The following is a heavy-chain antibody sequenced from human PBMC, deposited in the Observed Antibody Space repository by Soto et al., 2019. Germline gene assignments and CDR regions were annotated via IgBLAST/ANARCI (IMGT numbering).Heavy chain of an antibody. V-gene: IGHV1-69*12. CDR3: ARDKDRLQLGGNYDDILGV. CDR1: GGTFRTSA. CDR2: IMPVFRRP. D-gene: IGHD3-9*01. Sequence: QVQLVQSGAEVKKPGSSVKVSCKASGGTFRTSAISWVRQAPGQGLEWVGGIMPVFRRPKYAQNFQDRVNITADEYTSTAYMELSSLRAEDTAVYYCARDKDRLQLGGNYDDILGVWGQGSAVTVSS. J-gene: IGHJ6*02.